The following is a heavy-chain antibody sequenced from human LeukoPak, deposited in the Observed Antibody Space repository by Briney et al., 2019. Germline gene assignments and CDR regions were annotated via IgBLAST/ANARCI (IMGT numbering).Heavy chain of an antibody. V-gene: IGHV3-53*01. Sequence: PGGSLRLSCAASGSTVSSNYMSWVRQAPGKGLEWVSLIYSGGSTYYADSVEGRFTISRDNSKNTLYLQMNSLRAEDTAVYYCARTPKSSGYGDYYYGMDVWGQGTTVTVSS. CDR3: ARTPKSSGYGDYYYGMDV. J-gene: IGHJ6*02. CDR1: GSTVSSNY. D-gene: IGHD3-22*01. CDR2: IYSGGST.